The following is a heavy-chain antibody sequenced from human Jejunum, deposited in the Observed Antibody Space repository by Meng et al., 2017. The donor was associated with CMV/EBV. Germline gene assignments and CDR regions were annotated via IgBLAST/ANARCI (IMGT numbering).Heavy chain of an antibody. D-gene: IGHD6-19*01. V-gene: IGHV4-4*07. CDR2: IYTSGST. J-gene: IGHJ4*02. Sequence: QVQLQGSGQGLVKPSETLSLICTVSGGSINNYYWNWIRQSAGKGLEWIGRIYTSGSTNYNPSLQSRVTMSVDTSKNQFSLKLTSVTAADTAVYYCARGYSSDWYDYWGQGALVTVSS. CDR3: ARGYSSDWYDY. CDR1: GGSINNYY.